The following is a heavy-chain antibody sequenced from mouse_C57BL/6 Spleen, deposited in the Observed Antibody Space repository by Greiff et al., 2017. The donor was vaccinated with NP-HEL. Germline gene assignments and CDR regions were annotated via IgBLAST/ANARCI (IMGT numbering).Heavy chain of an antibody. J-gene: IGHJ1*03. V-gene: IGHV1-80*01. CDR1: GYAFSSYW. Sequence: VQLQQSGAELVKPGASVKISCKASGYAFSSYWMNWVKQRPGKGLEWIGQIYPGDGDTNYNGKFKGKATLTADKSSSTAYMQLSSLTSEDSAVYFCAREGGNYGEYFDVWGTGTTVTVSS. CDR3: AREGGNYGEYFDV. CDR2: IYPGDGDT. D-gene: IGHD2-1*01.